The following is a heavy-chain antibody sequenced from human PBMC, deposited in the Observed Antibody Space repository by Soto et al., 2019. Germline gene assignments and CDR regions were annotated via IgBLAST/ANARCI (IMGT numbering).Heavy chain of an antibody. CDR2: IYYSGST. D-gene: IGHD3-22*01. V-gene: IGHV4-59*02. Sequence: CTVSGGSVSSYYWSWIRQPPGKGLEWIGYIYYSGSTNYNPSLKSRVTISVDTSKNQFSLKLSSVTAADTAVYYCARAGTGDYYDSSGYPTRHNWFDPWGQGTLVTVSS. J-gene: IGHJ5*02. CDR1: GGSVSSYY. CDR3: ARAGTGDYYDSSGYPTRHNWFDP.